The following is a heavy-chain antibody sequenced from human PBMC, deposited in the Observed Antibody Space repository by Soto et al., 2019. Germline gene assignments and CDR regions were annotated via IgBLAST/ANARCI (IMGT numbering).Heavy chain of an antibody. D-gene: IGHD6-13*01. J-gene: IGHJ2*01. CDR3: ARIIAAAGYFDL. Sequence: QVQLVQSGAEVKKPGSSVKVSCKASGGTFSSYTISWVRQAPGQGLEWMGRIIPILGIANYAQKFQGRVTITADKSTSTAYMELSSLSSEDTAVYYCARIIAAAGYFDLWGRGTLVTVSS. CDR1: GGTFSSYT. CDR2: IIPILGIA. V-gene: IGHV1-69*02.